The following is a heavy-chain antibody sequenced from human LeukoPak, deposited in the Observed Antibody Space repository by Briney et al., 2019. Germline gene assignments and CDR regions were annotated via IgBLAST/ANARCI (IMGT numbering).Heavy chain of an antibody. D-gene: IGHD6-19*01. CDR1: GASISGSGDY. V-gene: IGHV4-39*07. Sequence: PSETLSLTCAVSGASISGSGDYWGWIRQPPGKGLEWIGNIYSSGSTYYNASLQSRVTISIDTSKNQFSLRLNSVTAADTAVYYCARDIAVAGIDYWGQGTLVTVSS. J-gene: IGHJ4*02. CDR3: ARDIAVAGIDY. CDR2: IYSSGST.